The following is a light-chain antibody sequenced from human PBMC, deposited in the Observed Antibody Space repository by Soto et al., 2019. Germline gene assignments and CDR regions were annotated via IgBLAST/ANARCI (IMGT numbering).Light chain of an antibody. CDR2: GAS. Sequence: EIFLTQSPGTLSLSRGETATLSWRASQSVSSSYLAWYQQKPGQAPRLLIYGASSRATGIPDRFSGSGSGTDFTLTISRLEPEDFAVYYCQQYGSSPLWTFGQGTKVDIK. CDR1: QSVSSSY. J-gene: IGKJ1*01. CDR3: QQYGSSPLWT. V-gene: IGKV3-20*01.